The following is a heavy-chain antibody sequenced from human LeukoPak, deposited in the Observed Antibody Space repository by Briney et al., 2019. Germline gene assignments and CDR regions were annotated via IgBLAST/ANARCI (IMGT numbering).Heavy chain of an antibody. CDR1: GGSISSYY. CDR3: ARASHYDTSGYYYHAFDI. Sequence: SETLSLTCTVSGGSISSYYWSWIRQPPGKGLEWIGCIYYSGSTNSNPSLKSRVTISVDTSKNQLSLKLSSVTAADTAMYYCARASHYDTSGYYYHAFDIWGQGTMVTVSS. D-gene: IGHD3-22*01. CDR2: IYYSGST. J-gene: IGHJ3*02. V-gene: IGHV4-59*01.